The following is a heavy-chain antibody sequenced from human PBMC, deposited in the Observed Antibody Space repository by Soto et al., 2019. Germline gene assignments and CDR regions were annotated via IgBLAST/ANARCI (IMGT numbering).Heavy chain of an antibody. CDR3: ARVAAPGSRSAVDV. D-gene: IGHD6-13*01. V-gene: IGHV3-21*01. CDR1: GFTFRTYS. J-gene: IGHJ6*02. CDR2: ISSSSYYI. Sequence: EVQLVESGGGLVKPGGSLRLSCAASGFTFRTYSMNWVRQAAGMGLEWVSSISSSSYYIYYADSVTGGFTMSTEDAKNPLFLQMNSIRAEDTAGYYCARVAAPGSRSAVDVWGQGTTVTVSS.